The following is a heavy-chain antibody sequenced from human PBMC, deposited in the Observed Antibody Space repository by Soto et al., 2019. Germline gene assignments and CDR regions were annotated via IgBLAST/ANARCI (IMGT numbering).Heavy chain of an antibody. CDR2: ISSSSSYI. Sequence: GGSLRLSCAASGFTFSSYSMNWVRQAPGKGLEWVSSISSSSSYIYYADSVKGRFTISRDNAKNSLYLQMNSLRAEDTAVYYCARESLSYAFDIWGQGTMVTVPS. J-gene: IGHJ3*02. CDR1: GFTFSSYS. CDR3: ARESLSYAFDI. V-gene: IGHV3-21*01.